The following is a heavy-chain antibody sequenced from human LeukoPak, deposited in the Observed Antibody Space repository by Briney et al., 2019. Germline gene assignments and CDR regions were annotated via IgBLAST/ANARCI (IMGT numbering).Heavy chain of an antibody. CDR3: AKDPIPRLRYFDWDFDY. J-gene: IGHJ4*02. CDR2: ISGSGGST. V-gene: IGHV3-23*01. CDR1: GFTFSSYA. Sequence: PGGSLRLSCAASGFTFSSYAMSWVRQAPGKGLEWVSAISGSGGSTYYADSVKGRFTISRDNSKNTLYLQMNSLRAEDTAVYYCAKDPIPRLRYFDWDFDYWGQGTLVTASS. D-gene: IGHD3-9*01.